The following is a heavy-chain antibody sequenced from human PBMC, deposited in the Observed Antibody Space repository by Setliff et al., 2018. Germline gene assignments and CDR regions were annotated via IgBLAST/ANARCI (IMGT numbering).Heavy chain of an antibody. J-gene: IGHJ4*02. V-gene: IGHV4-59*08. CDR1: DGSLSTYY. D-gene: IGHD6-13*01. CDR3: ARLSSRSHPNFDY. Sequence: SETLSLTCTVSDGSLSTYYWSWIRQPPGKGLEWIGHIYASWSTNYNPSLKSRVTISLDTSKNQFSLNLSSVTAADMAVYYCARLSSRSHPNFDYWGQGTLVTVSS. CDR2: IYASWST.